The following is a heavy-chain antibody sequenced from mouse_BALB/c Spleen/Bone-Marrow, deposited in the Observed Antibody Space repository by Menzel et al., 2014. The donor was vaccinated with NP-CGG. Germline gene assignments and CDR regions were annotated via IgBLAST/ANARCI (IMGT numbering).Heavy chain of an antibody. CDR2: TNPSNGGA. Sequence: VQLQQSGAELVEPGASVKLSCKASGYTFTSYYMYWVKQRPGQGLEWIGETNPSNGGADFNEKFKIKATLTVDKSSSTAYMQLSSLTSEDSAVYYCTTSRGYNWFAYWGQGTLVTVSA. CDR1: GYTFTSYY. D-gene: IGHD2-2*01. CDR3: TTSRGYNWFAY. J-gene: IGHJ3*01. V-gene: IGHV1S81*02.